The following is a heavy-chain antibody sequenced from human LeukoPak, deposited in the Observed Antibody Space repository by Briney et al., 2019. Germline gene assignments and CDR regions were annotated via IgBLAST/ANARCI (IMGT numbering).Heavy chain of an antibody. Sequence: PSETLSLTCTVSGGSISSYYWSWIRQPAGKGLEWIGRIYTSGSTNYNPSLKSRVTMSVDTSKNQFSLKLSSVTAADTAVYYCARGGEPTHYYYYYMDVWGKGTTVTVSS. D-gene: IGHD3-16*01. J-gene: IGHJ6*03. CDR3: ARGGEPTHYYYYYMDV. V-gene: IGHV4-4*07. CDR2: IYTSGST. CDR1: GGSISSYY.